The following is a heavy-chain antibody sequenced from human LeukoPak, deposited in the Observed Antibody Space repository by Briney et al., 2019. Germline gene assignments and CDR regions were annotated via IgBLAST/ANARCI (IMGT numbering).Heavy chain of an antibody. D-gene: IGHD5-12*01. CDR1: EFTFSSYR. CDR3: ARVALVYYFDY. J-gene: IGHJ4*02. CDR2: IKEDGSEK. V-gene: IGHV3-7*03. Sequence: GGSLRLSCAASEFTFSSYRMSWVRQAPGKGLEWVANIKEDGSEKYYVDSVKGRFTISRDNAKKSLYLQMNSLRAEDTAVYYCARVALVYYFDYWGQGTLVTVSS.